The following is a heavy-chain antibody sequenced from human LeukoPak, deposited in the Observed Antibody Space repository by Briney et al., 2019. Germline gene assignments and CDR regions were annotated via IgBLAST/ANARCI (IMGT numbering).Heavy chain of an antibody. CDR2: IRSKAYGGTT. V-gene: IGHV3-49*04. CDR3: TRGVDYYDSSGYYPYYFDY. Sequence: PGRSLRLSCTASGFTFGDYAMSWVRQAPGKGLEWVGFIRSKAYGGTTEYAASVKGRFTISRDDSKSIAYLQMNSPKTEDTAVYYCTRGVDYYDSSGYYPYYFDYWGQGTLVTVSS. CDR1: GFTFGDYA. D-gene: IGHD3-22*01. J-gene: IGHJ4*02.